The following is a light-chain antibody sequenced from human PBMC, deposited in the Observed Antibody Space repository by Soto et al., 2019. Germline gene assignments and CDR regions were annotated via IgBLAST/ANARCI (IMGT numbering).Light chain of an antibody. Sequence: EIVLTQSPATLSLSPGERATLSCRASPSVTNYLAWYQQKPGQAPRLLIYGAFNRATGIPARFSGSGSGTDFTLTISRLEPEDFAVYHCQQYGSSPLITFGQGTRLEIK. V-gene: IGKV3-20*01. CDR1: PSVTNY. J-gene: IGKJ5*01. CDR2: GAF. CDR3: QQYGSSPLIT.